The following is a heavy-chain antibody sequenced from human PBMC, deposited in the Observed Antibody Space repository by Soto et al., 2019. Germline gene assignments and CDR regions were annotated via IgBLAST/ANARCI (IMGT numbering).Heavy chain of an antibody. J-gene: IGHJ6*02. CDR2: ISSSSSTI. CDR1: GFTFSSYS. Sequence: GGSLRLSCAASGFTFSSYSMNWVRQAPGKGLEWVSYISSSSSTIYYADSVKGRFTISRDNAKNSLYLQMNSLRDEDTAVYYCATATYYYYYYGMDVWGQGXTVTVYS. V-gene: IGHV3-48*02. CDR3: ATATYYYYYYGMDV.